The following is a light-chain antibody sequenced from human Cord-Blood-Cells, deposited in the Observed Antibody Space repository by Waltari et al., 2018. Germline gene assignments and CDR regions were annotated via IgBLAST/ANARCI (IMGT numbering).Light chain of an antibody. CDR1: SSDVGSYNL. CDR2: EGS. J-gene: IGLJ2*01. Sequence: QSALTQPAYVSGSPGQSITISCTGTSSDVGSYNLVSWYQQHPGKAPKLMIYEGSKRPSGVSNRFSGSKSGNTASLTISGLQAEDEADYYCCSYAGSSILFGGGTKLTVL. V-gene: IGLV2-23*01. CDR3: CSYAGSSIL.